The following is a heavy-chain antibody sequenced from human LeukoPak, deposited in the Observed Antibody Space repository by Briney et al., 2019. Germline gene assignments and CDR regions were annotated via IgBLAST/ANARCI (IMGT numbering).Heavy chain of an antibody. V-gene: IGHV4-31*03. D-gene: IGHD3-22*01. CDR1: GGSISSGGYY. CDR2: IYYSGST. CDR3: ARVGSDSSGPTDSDAFDI. Sequence: PSETLSLTCTVSGGSISSGGYYWSWIRQHPGKGLEWIGYIYYSGSTYYNPSLKSRVTISVDTSKNQFSLKLSSVTAADTAVYYCARVGSDSSGPTDSDAFDIWGQGTMVTVSS. J-gene: IGHJ3*02.